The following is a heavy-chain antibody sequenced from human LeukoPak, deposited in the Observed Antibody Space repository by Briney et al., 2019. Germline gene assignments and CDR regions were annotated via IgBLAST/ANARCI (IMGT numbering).Heavy chain of an antibody. CDR2: IIPILGIA. CDR1: GGTFSNYA. J-gene: IGHJ4*02. CDR3: ARGVPSYDSSGYYYNFDY. V-gene: IGHV1-69*04. Sequence: GASVKVSCKASGGTFSNYAISWVRQAPGQGLEWMGRIIPILGIANYAQKFQGRVTITADKSTSTAYMELSSLRSEDTAVCYCARGVPSYDSSGYYYNFDYWGQGTLVTVSS. D-gene: IGHD3-22*01.